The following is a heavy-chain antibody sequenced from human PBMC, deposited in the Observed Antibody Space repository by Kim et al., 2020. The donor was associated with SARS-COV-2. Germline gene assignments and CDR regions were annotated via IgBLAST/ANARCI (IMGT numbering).Heavy chain of an antibody. V-gene: IGHV3-66*01. CDR3: ARDRGSGSDY. CDR2: IYSGGST. CDR1: GFTVSSNY. J-gene: IGHJ4*02. D-gene: IGHD6-19*01. Sequence: GGSLRLSCAASGFTVSSNYMSWVRQAPGKGLEWVSVIYSGGSTYYADSVKGRFTITSDNSKNTLYLQMNSMRAEETTVYYCARDRGSGSDYWGQGTLVTVSS.